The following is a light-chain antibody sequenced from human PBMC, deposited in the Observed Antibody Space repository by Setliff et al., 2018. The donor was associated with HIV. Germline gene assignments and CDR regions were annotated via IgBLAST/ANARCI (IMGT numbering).Light chain of an antibody. CDR1: SLDIGGSHY. J-gene: IGLJ2*01. CDR3: CTYVGNYKLL. CDR2: DVY. V-gene: IGLV2-11*01. Sequence: QSVMTQPRSVSGSPGQSVTISCAGSSLDIGGSHYVSWYQHHRGEAPRLLIYDVYKRPSGVPDRFSGSKSVNTASLTISGLLAEDEADYFCCTYVGNYKLLFGGGTKVTV.